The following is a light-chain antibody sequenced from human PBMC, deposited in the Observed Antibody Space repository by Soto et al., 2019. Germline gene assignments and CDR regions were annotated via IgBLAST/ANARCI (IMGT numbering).Light chain of an antibody. CDR3: QQRSNWPRGT. Sequence: ERVMTQSPTTLSVSPGERATLSGSASQSVSSNLAWYQQKPGQAPRLLIYGASTRATGIPARFSGSGSGTELTLTISSLQSEDFAVYYCQQRSNWPRGTFGPGTKVDIK. CDR2: GAS. CDR1: QSVSSN. V-gene: IGKV3-15*01. J-gene: IGKJ3*01.